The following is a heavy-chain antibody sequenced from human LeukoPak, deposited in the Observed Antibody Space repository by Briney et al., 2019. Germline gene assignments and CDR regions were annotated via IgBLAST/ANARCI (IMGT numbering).Heavy chain of an antibody. J-gene: IGHJ6*03. CDR3: RLLGYCSGGSCRSYYYYYIHV. Sequence: GGSLRLSCAASGFTFSSYWMSWVRQAPGKGLEWVANIKQDGSEKYYVDSVKGRFTISRDNAKNSLYLQMNSLRAEDTAVYCCRLLGYCSGGSCRSYYYYYIHVWGKGTTVSVSS. CDR2: IKQDGSEK. V-gene: IGHV3-7*01. CDR1: GFTFSSYW. D-gene: IGHD2-15*01.